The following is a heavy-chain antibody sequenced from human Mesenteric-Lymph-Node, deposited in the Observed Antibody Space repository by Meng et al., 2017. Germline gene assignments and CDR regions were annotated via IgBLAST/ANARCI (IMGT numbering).Heavy chain of an antibody. CDR2: MNPNSGKT. CDR1: GYTFTSYD. CDR3: ARWQRKYDWFDP. Sequence: ASVKVSCKASGYTFTSYDINWVRQATGQGLEWMGWMNPNSGKTGYAQKFQGRVTMTRNTSINTAYMWPGNLRSEDRAVYYCARWQRKYDWFDPWGQGTLVTVSS. D-gene: IGHD5-24*01. V-gene: IGHV1-8*01. J-gene: IGHJ5*02.